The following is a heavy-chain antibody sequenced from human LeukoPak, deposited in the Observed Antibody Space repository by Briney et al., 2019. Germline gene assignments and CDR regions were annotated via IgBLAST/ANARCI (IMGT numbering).Heavy chain of an antibody. CDR2: ISAYNGNT. D-gene: IGHD3-3*01. V-gene: IGHV1-18*01. J-gene: IGHJ5*02. Sequence: ASVKVSCKASGYTFTSYGISWVRQAPGQGLEWMGWISAYNGNTNYAQKLQGRVTMTTDTSTSTAYMELRSLRSDDTAVYYCARPYYDFWRGLGGHWFDPWGQGTLVTVSS. CDR1: GYTFTSYG. CDR3: ARPYYDFWRGLGGHWFDP.